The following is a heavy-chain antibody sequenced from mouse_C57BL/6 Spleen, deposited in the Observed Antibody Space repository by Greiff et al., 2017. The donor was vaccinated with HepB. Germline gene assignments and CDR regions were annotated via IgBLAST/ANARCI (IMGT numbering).Heavy chain of an antibody. CDR1: GFTFSSYA. J-gene: IGHJ4*01. V-gene: IGHV5-4*01. D-gene: IGHD3-2*02. Sequence: DVKLVESGGGLVKPGGSLKLSCAASGFTFSSYAMSWVRQTPEKRLEWVATISDGGSYTYYPDNVKGRFTISRDNAKNNLYLQMSHLKSEDTAMYYCARDQGKNHYAMDYWGQGTSVTVSS. CDR2: ISDGGSYT. CDR3: ARDQGKNHYAMDY.